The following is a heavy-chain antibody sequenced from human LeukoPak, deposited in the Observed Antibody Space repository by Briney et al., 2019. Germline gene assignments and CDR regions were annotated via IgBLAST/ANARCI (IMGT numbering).Heavy chain of an antibody. CDR2: IIPIFGTA. V-gene: IGHV1-69*01. CDR1: GGTFSSYA. Sequence: GASVKVSCKASGGTFSSYAISWVRQAPGQGLEWMGGIIPIFGTANYAQKFQGRVTITADESTSTAYMELTGLRSEDTAVYFCARGSRGFWYFDLWGRGTLVSVSS. J-gene: IGHJ2*01. D-gene: IGHD3-10*01. CDR3: ARGSRGFWYFDL.